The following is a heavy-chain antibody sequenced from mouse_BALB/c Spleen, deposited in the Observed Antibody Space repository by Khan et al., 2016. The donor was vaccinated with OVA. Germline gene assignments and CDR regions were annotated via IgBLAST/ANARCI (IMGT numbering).Heavy chain of an antibody. V-gene: IGHV5-17*02. D-gene: IGHD1-1*01. J-gene: IGHJ3*01. Sequence: EVELVESGGGLVQPGGSRKLSCTASGFTFRSFGMHWVRQAPEKGLEWVAYIGSDSSTIYYADTVKGRFTISRDNPKNTLFLQLTSLRSEDTAMYYCASSLYWSWFASWGQGTLVTVSA. CDR2: IGSDSSTI. CDR1: GFTFRSFG. CDR3: ASSLYWSWFAS.